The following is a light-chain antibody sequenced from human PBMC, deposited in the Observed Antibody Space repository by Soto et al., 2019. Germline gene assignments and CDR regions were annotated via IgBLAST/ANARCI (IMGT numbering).Light chain of an antibody. J-gene: IGKJ4*01. CDR3: QPRGSWAVS. CDR2: DAS. V-gene: IGKV3-11*01. Sequence: IVLKHSPGTLSLSPGERATLSCRASQSVSSYLAWYQQKPGQAPRLLIYDASNRPTGFPARFSGSGSGKGFTRTISSLVSEDVAVYQCQPRGSWAVSFGGGTKV. CDR1: QSVSSY.